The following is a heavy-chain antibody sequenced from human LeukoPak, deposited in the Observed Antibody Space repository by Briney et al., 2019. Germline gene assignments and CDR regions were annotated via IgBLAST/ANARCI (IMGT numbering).Heavy chain of an antibody. CDR3: ARGLRFLEWLPFDY. V-gene: IGHV4-39*01. J-gene: IGHJ4*02. D-gene: IGHD3-3*01. CDR1: GGSISSSSYY. CDR2: IYYSGST. Sequence: SETLSLTCTVSGGSISSSSYYWGWIRQPPGKGLEWIGSIYYSGSTYYNPSLKSRVTISIDTSKNQFSLKLSSVTAADTAVYYCARGLRFLEWLPFDYWGQGTLVTVSS.